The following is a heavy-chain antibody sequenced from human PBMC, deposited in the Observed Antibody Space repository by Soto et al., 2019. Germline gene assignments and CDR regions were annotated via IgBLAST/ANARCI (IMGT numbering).Heavy chain of an antibody. CDR1: RFTFSNAL. D-gene: IGHD6-6*01. Sequence: PGGSLRLSCAASRFTFSNALMSWVRQAPGKGLEWVGRIKNKVDGGTTDYAAPVKGRFTISRDDSKNTLYLQLNSLKSEDTAVYYCTTDDPINKYWGQGTLVTVSS. V-gene: IGHV3-15*01. J-gene: IGHJ4*02. CDR2: IKNKVDGGTT. CDR3: TTDDPINKY.